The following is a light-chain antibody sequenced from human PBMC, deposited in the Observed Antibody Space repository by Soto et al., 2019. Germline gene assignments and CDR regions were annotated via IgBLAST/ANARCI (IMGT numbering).Light chain of an antibody. CDR1: QSVGSY. V-gene: IGKV3-20*01. J-gene: IGKJ4*01. CDR3: QQYGGSPLT. Sequence: EIVLTQSPVTLSLSPGERAALSCRASQSVGSYLAWYQQKPGQPPRLLIYDASNRATGIPDRFSGSGSGTDFTLTISRLEPEDFAVYYCQQYGGSPLTFGGGTKVEIK. CDR2: DAS.